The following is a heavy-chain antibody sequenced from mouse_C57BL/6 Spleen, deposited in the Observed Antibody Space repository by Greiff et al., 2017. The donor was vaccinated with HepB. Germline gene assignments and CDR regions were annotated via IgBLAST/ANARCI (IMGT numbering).Heavy chain of an antibody. CDR2: IYPGDGDT. D-gene: IGHD1-1*01. V-gene: IGHV1-82*01. CDR3: ARGVITTVVASDY. Sequence: VNVVESGPELVKPGASVKISCKASGYAFSSSWMNWVKQRPGKGLEWIGRIYPGDGDTNYNGKFKGKATLTADKSSSTAYMQLSSLTSEDSAVYFCARGVITTVVASDYWGQGTTLTVSS. CDR1: GYAFSSSW. J-gene: IGHJ2*01.